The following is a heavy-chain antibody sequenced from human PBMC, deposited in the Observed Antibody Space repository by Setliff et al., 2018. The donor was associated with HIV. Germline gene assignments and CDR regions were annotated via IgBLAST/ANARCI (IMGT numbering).Heavy chain of an antibody. CDR3: AKSLLVAGNDY. CDR1: GFTFSSYT. D-gene: IGHD2-8*02. CDR2: ISSSSYYI. Sequence: GGSLRLSCAASGFTFSSYTMNWVRQAPGKGLEWVSSISSSSYYIYYADSVKGRFTISRDNAKNSLFLQMISLRADDTAVYYCAKSLLVAGNDYWGQGTLVTVSS. J-gene: IGHJ4*02. V-gene: IGHV3-21*04.